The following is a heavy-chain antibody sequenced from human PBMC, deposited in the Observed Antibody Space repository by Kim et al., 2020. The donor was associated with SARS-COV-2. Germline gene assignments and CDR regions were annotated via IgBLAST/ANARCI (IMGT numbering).Heavy chain of an antibody. D-gene: IGHD4-4*01. Sequence: TTEYAASVKGRFTISRGFSKNSLFLQMNSLATEDTAIYFCTAVKSNFNDYWGQGTLVTVSS. J-gene: IGHJ4*02. CDR2: TT. CDR3: TAVKSNFNDY. V-gene: IGHV3-72*01.